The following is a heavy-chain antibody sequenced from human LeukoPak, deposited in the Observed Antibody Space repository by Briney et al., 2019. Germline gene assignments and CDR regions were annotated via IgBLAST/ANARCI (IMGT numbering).Heavy chain of an antibody. CDR1: GFTFSSYA. CDR2: ISGSGGST. J-gene: IGHJ6*04. CDR3: AKDPRIEQWLYGMDV. D-gene: IGHD6-19*01. V-gene: IGHV3-23*01. Sequence: GGSLRLSCAASGFTFSSYAMSWVRQAPGEGLEWVSAISGSGGSTYYADSVKGRFTISRDNSKNTLYLQMNSLRAEDMAVYYCAKDPRIEQWLYGMDVWGKGTTVTVSS.